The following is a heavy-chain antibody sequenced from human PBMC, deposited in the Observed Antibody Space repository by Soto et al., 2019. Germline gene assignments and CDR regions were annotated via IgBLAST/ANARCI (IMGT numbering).Heavy chain of an antibody. CDR2: IYYSGST. CDR1: GGSISSSSYY. CDR3: ARDGYSSGWLYWFDP. J-gene: IGHJ5*02. Sequence: QLQLQESGPGLVKPSETLSLTCTVSGGSISSSSYYWGWILQPPGKGREWIGSIYYSGSTYYNPSLKRRVTISVDTSKNQFSLKLSSVTAADTAVYYCARDGYSSGWLYWFDPWGQGTLVTVSS. D-gene: IGHD6-19*01. V-gene: IGHV4-39*02.